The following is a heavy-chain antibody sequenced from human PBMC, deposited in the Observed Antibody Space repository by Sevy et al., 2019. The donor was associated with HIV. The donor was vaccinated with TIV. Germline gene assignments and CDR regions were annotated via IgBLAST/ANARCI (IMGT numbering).Heavy chain of an antibody. CDR3: ARDKNSAMVTPFDF. CDR1: GFTVSNYW. D-gene: IGHD5-18*01. V-gene: IGHV3-7*03. J-gene: IGHJ4*02. CDR2: IKEDGKAT. Sequence: GGSLRLSCVASGFTVSNYWMNWVRQAPGMGLEWVAKIKEDGKATYYVDSVKGRFTISRDNAKNSLYLQMTSLRAEDTAVYYCARDKNSAMVTPFDFWGQGTLVTVS.